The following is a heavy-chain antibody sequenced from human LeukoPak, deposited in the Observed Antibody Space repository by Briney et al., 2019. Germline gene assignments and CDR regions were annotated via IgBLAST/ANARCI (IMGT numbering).Heavy chain of an antibody. CDR2: IIPILGIA. CDR1: GGTFCSYA. Sequence: ASVKVSCKASGGTFCSYAISWVRQAPGQGLEWMGRIIPILGIANYAQKFQGRVTITADKSTSTAYMELSSLRSEDTAVYYCARGGDYGELQHWGQGTLVTVSS. V-gene: IGHV1-69*04. J-gene: IGHJ1*01. CDR3: ARGGDYGELQH. D-gene: IGHD4-17*01.